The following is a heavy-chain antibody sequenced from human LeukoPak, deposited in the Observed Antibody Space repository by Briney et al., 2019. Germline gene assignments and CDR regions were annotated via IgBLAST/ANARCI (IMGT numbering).Heavy chain of an antibody. D-gene: IGHD2-15*01. Sequence: PGGSLRLSCAASRFTFSSYWMHWVRQAPGKGLVWVSRINSDGGSTSYADSVKGRFTISRDNAKNTLYLQMNSLRAEDTAVYYCARKGYCSGGSCYSTYFDYWGQGTLVTVSS. CDR1: RFTFSSYW. V-gene: IGHV3-74*01. CDR3: ARKGYCSGGSCYSTYFDY. J-gene: IGHJ4*02. CDR2: INSDGGST.